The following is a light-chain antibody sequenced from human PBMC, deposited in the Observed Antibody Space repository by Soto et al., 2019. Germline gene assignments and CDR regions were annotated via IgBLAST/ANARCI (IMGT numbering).Light chain of an antibody. V-gene: IGLV2-18*02. CDR2: EVN. Sequence: QSALTQPPSVSGSPGQSVTISCTGTSSDVGSYNRVSWYQQPPGTAPKLMIYEVNNRPSGVPDRFSGSKSGNTASLTISGLQAEEVADYYCSSYTSSSIYVFGTGTKLTVL. CDR3: SSYTSSSIYV. CDR1: SSDVGSYNR. J-gene: IGLJ1*01.